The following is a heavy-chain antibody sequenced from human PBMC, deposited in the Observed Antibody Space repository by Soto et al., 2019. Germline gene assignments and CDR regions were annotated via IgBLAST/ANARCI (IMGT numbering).Heavy chain of an antibody. CDR3: ATVAARAYYYYYMDV. CDR2: INHSGST. Sequence: QVQLQQWGAGLLKPSETLSLTCAVYGGSFSGYYWSWIRQPPGKGLEWIGEINHSGSTNYNPSLKRRITIAVDTSKNQFSLKLSSVTAADTAVYYCATVAARAYYYYYMDVWGKGTTVTVSS. CDR1: GGSFSGYY. J-gene: IGHJ6*03. D-gene: IGHD6-6*01. V-gene: IGHV4-34*01.